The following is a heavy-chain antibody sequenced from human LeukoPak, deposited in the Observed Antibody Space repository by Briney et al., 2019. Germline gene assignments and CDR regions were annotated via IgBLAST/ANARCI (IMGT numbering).Heavy chain of an antibody. D-gene: IGHD3-22*01. Sequence: SETLSLTCTVSGGSISSSSYYWGWIRQPPGKGLEWIGSFYYSGNTYYNPSLKSRVTISVDTSKNQFSLKLSSVTAADTAVYYCARVPYYYDSSGGGNYYYYYMDVWGKGTTVTVSS. J-gene: IGHJ6*03. CDR2: FYYSGNT. CDR1: GGSISSSSYY. V-gene: IGHV4-39*07. CDR3: ARVPYYYDSSGGGNYYYYYMDV.